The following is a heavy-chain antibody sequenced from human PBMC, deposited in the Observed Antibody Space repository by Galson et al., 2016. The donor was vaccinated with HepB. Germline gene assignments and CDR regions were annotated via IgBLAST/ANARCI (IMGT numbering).Heavy chain of an antibody. CDR3: ARDNGPPDLVRPRGWSAP. D-gene: IGHD3-10*01. V-gene: IGHV4-59*02. CDR2: IYYSGST. J-gene: IGHJ5*02. Sequence: SETLSLTCTVSGGSVGTYYWSWFWQPPGRRLEWIGYIYYSGSTKYNPSLESRVSISIDTATNQFSLKLRFVTAADTAIYYCARDNGPPDLVRPRGWSAPWGPGTLVTVSS. CDR1: GGSVGTYY.